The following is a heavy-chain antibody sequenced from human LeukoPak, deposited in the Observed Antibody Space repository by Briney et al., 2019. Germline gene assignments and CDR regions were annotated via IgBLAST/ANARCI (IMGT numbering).Heavy chain of an antibody. Sequence: PGESLRISCNGSGYXFTNYWICWVRQMPGKGLEWMGIIYPSDSDTRYNPSLQGQVTISADKSISTAYLQWSSLRASDTAMYYCARHNPGTRLTMLRGVIDYWGQGTLVTVSS. CDR2: IYPSDSDT. D-gene: IGHD3-10*01. V-gene: IGHV5-51*01. CDR1: GYXFTNYW. CDR3: ARHNPGTRLTMLRGVIDY. J-gene: IGHJ4*02.